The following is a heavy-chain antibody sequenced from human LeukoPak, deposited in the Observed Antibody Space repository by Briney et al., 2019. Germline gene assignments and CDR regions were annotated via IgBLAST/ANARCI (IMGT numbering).Heavy chain of an antibody. CDR3: ARDPSNTSGWYIYFDF. CDR1: GYSCTHYA. V-gene: IGHV1-18*01. D-gene: IGHD6-19*01. CDR2: ISTYNGDT. J-gene: IGHJ4*02. Sequence: ASVKVSCKTSGYSCTHYAISWVRQAPGQGLEWMGRISTYNGDTKYAQKLQGRFTMTSDTSTSTAYMELRSLTSDDTAVYYCARDPSNTSGWYIYFDFWGQGTLVTVSS.